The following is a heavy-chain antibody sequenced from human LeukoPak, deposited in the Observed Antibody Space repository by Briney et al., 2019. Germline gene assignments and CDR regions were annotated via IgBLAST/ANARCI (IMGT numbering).Heavy chain of an antibody. CDR2: INTSGTT. Sequence: KPSETLSLTCTVSGGSISGYYWSWIRQPAGKGPEWMGRINTSGTTRYDPSLKSRVTMSVDTSKNQFSLKLTSVTAADTAVYYCARNGFDDVGAFDIWGQGTMVTVSS. CDR1: GGSISGYY. J-gene: IGHJ3*02. CDR3: ARNGFDDVGAFDI. D-gene: IGHD3-10*01. V-gene: IGHV4-4*07.